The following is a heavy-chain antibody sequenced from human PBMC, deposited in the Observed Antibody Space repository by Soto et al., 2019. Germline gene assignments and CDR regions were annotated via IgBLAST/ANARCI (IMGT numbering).Heavy chain of an antibody. CDR2: INPSGGST. CDR1: GYTFTTYY. V-gene: IGHV1-46*01. D-gene: IGHD3-3*01. Sequence: GASVKVSCKASGYTFTTYYMHWVRQAPGQGLEWMGIINPSGGSTSYAQKFKGRVTMTRDTSTSTVYMELSSLRSEDTAVYYCASLSSFHGITIFGVVNPYYYGMDVWGQGTTVTVSS. CDR3: ASLSSFHGITIFGVVNPYYYGMDV. J-gene: IGHJ6*02.